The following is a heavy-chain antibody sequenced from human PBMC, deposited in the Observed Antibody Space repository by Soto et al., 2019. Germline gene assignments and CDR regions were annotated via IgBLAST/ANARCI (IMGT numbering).Heavy chain of an antibody. J-gene: IGHJ4*02. Sequence: PGGSLRLSCAGSGFTFGWFGMNWVRQAPGKGLEWVARISNDGSNEYYVDSVKGRFTISRDNSKNTLYLQMDSLRAEDTAVYYCAKGEVRGIIPSYFDYWGLGTLVTVSS. CDR2: ISNDGSNE. D-gene: IGHD3-10*01. CDR3: AKGEVRGIIPSYFDY. CDR1: GFTFGWFG. V-gene: IGHV3-30*18.